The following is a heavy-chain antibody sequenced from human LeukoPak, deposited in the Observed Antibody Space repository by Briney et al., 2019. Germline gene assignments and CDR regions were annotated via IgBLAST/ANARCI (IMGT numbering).Heavy chain of an antibody. CDR2: IHYSGTT. Sequence: LRLSCAASGFTFNSYAMSWVRQPPGEGLEWIGSIHYSGTTNYSPSLKSRVTISVDTSRNQFSLNLNSVTAADTAVFYCARQKNCATITHCQFDDWGQGTLVTVSS. V-gene: IGHV4-30-2*03. CDR1: GFTFNSYA. J-gene: IGHJ4*02. CDR3: ARQKNCATITHCQFDD. D-gene: IGHD2-21*01.